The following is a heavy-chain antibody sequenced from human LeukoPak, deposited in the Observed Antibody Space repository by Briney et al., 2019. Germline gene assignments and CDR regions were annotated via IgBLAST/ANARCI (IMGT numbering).Heavy chain of an antibody. CDR3: ARRGSAAATNSYAFDI. D-gene: IGHD6-13*01. Sequence: PSETLSLTCTVSGGSISSYYWSWIRQPPGKGLEWIGYIYYSGSTNYNPSLKSRVTIPVDTSKNQFSLKLSSVTAADTAVYYCARRGSAAATNSYAFDIWGQGTMVTVSS. J-gene: IGHJ3*02. V-gene: IGHV4-59*01. CDR1: GGSISSYY. CDR2: IYYSGST.